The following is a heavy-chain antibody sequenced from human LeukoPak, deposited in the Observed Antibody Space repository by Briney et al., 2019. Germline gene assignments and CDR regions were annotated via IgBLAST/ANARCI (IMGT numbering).Heavy chain of an antibody. D-gene: IGHD6-6*01. CDR1: GFTFSSYG. V-gene: IGHV3-30*02. CDR2: IRYDGSNK. J-gene: IGHJ4*02. CDR3: AKDNRKQLVLDH. Sequence: GGSLRLSCAASGFTFSSYGMHWVRQAPGKGLEWVAFIRYDGSNKYYADSVKGRFTISRDNSKNTLYLQMNSLRAEDTAVYNCAKDNRKQLVLDHWGQGTLVTVSS.